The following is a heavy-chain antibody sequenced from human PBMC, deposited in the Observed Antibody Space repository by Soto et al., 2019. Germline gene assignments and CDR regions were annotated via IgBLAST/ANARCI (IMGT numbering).Heavy chain of an antibody. J-gene: IGHJ6*02. CDR1: GYTFTSYG. Sequence: ASVKVSCKASGYTFTSYGISWVRQAPGQGLEWMGWISAYNGNTNYAQKLQGRVTMTTDTSTSTAYMELRSLRSDDTAVYYCAREDCSSTSCYLYYGMDVWGQGTTVTVS. V-gene: IGHV1-18*04. CDR2: ISAYNGNT. CDR3: AREDCSSTSCYLYYGMDV. D-gene: IGHD2-2*01.